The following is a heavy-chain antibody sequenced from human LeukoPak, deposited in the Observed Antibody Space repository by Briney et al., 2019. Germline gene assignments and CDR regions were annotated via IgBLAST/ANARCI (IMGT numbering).Heavy chain of an antibody. Sequence: ASVKVSCKVSGYTLTELSMHWVRQAPGKGLEWMGGFDPEDGETIYAQKFQGRVTMTEDTSTDTAYMELSSLRSEDTAVYYCATATTMVRVSRGAFDTWGQGTMVTVSS. CDR3: ATATTMVRVSRGAFDT. D-gene: IGHD3-10*01. V-gene: IGHV1-24*01. J-gene: IGHJ3*02. CDR1: GYTLTELS. CDR2: FDPEDGET.